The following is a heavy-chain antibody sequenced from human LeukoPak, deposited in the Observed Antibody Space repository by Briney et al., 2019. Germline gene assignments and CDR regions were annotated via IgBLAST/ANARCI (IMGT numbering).Heavy chain of an antibody. J-gene: IGHJ6*03. CDR3: ARHQRDREVIFGDYYYMDV. Sequence: GESLKISCPGSAYSFISYWIGWVRQVRGKGPEWMGSISPGDSETRYSPSFQGQVTFSVDKSISTAYLQWSSLKASDTAVYYCARHQRDREVIFGDYYYMDVWGTGTTVTVSS. V-gene: IGHV5-51*01. CDR1: AYSFISYW. D-gene: IGHD3-10*01. CDR2: ISPGDSET.